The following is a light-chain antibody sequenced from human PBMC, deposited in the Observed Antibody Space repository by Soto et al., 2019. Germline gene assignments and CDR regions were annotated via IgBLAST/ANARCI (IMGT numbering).Light chain of an antibody. CDR3: HQRKTCSAII. CDR2: DSS. CDR1: QNVDKF. V-gene: IGKV3-11*01. J-gene: IGKJ5*01. Sequence: EIELTQSPATLSLSPGETATLSCRASQNVDKFLAWYQQRPGQPPRLLIFDSSNRATGVPVRFSGSGSATVFPLTLGSLEPEDSAVYYCHQRKTCSAIIFGQGKRLPIK.